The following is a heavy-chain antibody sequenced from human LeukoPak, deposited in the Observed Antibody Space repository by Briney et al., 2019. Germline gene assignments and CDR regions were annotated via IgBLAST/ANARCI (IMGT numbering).Heavy chain of an antibody. CDR3: AGDPPMSGYAFHI. V-gene: IGHV3-30-3*01. J-gene: IGHJ3*02. D-gene: IGHD3-10*01. CDR1: GFTFSSYA. CDR2: ISYDGSNK. Sequence: GGSLRLSCAASGFTFSSYAMHWVRQAPGKGLEWVAVISYDGSNKYYADSVKGRFTISRDNSKNTLFLQMNSLRAEDTAVYYCAGDPPMSGYAFHIWGQGTMVTVSS.